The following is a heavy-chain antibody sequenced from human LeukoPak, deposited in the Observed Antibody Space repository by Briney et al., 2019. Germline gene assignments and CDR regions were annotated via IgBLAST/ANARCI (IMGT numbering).Heavy chain of an antibody. CDR3: GATTATLIGGTQYFQH. CDR1: GFTFSSYA. CDR2: ISGNGGCT. D-gene: IGHD4-17*01. Sequence: GGSLRLSCAASGFTFSSYAMSWVRQAPGKGLEWVSAISGNGGCTYYADSVKGQFTISRDNSKNTLYLQMNSLRAEDTAVYYCGATTATLIGGTQYFQHWGQGTLVTVSS. J-gene: IGHJ1*01. V-gene: IGHV3-23*01.